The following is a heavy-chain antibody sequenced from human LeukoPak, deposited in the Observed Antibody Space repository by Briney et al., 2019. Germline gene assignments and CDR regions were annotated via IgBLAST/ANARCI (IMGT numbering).Heavy chain of an antibody. CDR3: AKALGDWPTTLDY. V-gene: IGHV3-21*04. CDR2: ISSSSSYI. J-gene: IGHJ4*02. Sequence: GGSLRLSCAASGFTFSSYSMNWVRQAPGKGLEWVSCISSSSSYIYYADSVKGRFTISRDNSKNTLYLQMNSLTAADTAVYFCAKALGDWPTTLDYWGRGTLVTVSS. CDR1: GFTFSSYS. D-gene: IGHD3-16*01.